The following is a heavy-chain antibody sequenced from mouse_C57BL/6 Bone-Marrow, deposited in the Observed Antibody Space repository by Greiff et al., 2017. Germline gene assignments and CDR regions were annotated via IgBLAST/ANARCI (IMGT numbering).Heavy chain of an antibody. Sequence: VQLKQSGPVLVKPGASVKMSCKASGYTFTDYYMNWVKQSHGKSLEWIGVINPYNGGTSYNQKFKGKATLTVAKSSSTAYMELNSLTSEDSAVYYCARYDWYFDVWGTGTTVTVSS. CDR3: ARYDWYFDV. CDR2: INPYNGGT. CDR1: GYTFTDYY. J-gene: IGHJ1*03. V-gene: IGHV1-19*01.